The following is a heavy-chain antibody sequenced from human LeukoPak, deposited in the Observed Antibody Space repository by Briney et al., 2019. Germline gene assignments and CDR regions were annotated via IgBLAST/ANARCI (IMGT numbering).Heavy chain of an antibody. V-gene: IGHV4-4*07. J-gene: IGHJ5*02. CDR3: ARDQGFYDSSGYYSGIGP. Sequence: SETLSRNCTVSGGSISSYYWCWIRQPAGKGLEWIGRIYIGGSTNYNPSLKSRVTMSVDTSKNQFSLKLSSVTAADTAVYYCARDQGFYDSSGYYSGIGPWGQGTLVTVSS. CDR1: GGSISSYY. D-gene: IGHD3-22*01. CDR2: IYIGGST.